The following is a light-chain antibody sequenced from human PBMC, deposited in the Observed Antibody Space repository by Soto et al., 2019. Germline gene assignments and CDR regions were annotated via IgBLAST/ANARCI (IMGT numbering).Light chain of an antibody. J-gene: IGKJ2*01. CDR1: QTISTW. V-gene: IGKV1-5*01. CDR3: QQYTNTNNPWI. Sequence: GDRVTITCRACQTISTWMAWYQQKPGKAPKLLXXDSSTLQSCVASRFSGSGSGTEFTLIISVLQPDDSATYYCQQYTNTNNPWIFGQGTKVDIK. CDR2: DSS.